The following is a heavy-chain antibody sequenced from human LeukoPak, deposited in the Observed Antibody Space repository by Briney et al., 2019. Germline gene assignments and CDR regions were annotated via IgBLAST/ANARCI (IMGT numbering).Heavy chain of an antibody. CDR3: AKRGVVIRVILVGFHKEASYFDS. V-gene: IGHV3-23*01. Sequence: GGSLRLSCAVSGITLSNYGMSWVRQVPGKGLEWVAGISDRGGISNYADSVKGRFTISRDIYKNTLYLQMNSLRAEDTAVYFCAKRGVVIRVILVGFHKEASYFDSWGQGALVTVSS. CDR2: ISDRGGIS. J-gene: IGHJ4*02. CDR1: GITLSNYG. D-gene: IGHD3-22*01.